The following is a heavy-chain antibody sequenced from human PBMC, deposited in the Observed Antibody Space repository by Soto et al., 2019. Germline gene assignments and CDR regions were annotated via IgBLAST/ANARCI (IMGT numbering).Heavy chain of an antibody. V-gene: IGHV4-59*01. CDR3: ARESAGSGKNNWFDP. Sequence: SETLSLTCSVSGGSIGSYYWSWIRQPPGKGLEWIGFIHYTGSTKCNPSLKSRVTISVDTSQNQLSLTLSSVTAADTAVYYCARESAGSGKNNWFDPWGQGALVTVSS. J-gene: IGHJ5*02. D-gene: IGHD3-10*01. CDR1: GGSIGSYY. CDR2: IHYTGST.